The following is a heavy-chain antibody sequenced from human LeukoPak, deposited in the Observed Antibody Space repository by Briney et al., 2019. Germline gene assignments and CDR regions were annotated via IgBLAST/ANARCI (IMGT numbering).Heavy chain of an antibody. Sequence: GGSLRLSCAASGFTFSSYAMSWVRQAPGKGLEWVSAISGSGSSTYYADSVKGRFTISRDNSKNTLFLQMNSLRAEDTAVYYCAKGSPSSGSYQGFDYWGQGTLVTVSS. CDR2: ISGSGSST. V-gene: IGHV3-23*01. J-gene: IGHJ4*02. CDR3: AKGSPSSGSYQGFDY. D-gene: IGHD1-26*01. CDR1: GFTFSSYA.